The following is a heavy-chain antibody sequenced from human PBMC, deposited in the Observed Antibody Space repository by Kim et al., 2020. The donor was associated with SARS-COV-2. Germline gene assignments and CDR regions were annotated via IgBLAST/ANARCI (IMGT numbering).Heavy chain of an antibody. CDR2: MNPNSGNT. V-gene: IGHV1-8*01. CDR1: GYTFTSYD. CDR3: ARAKLVQGVFYYYYYLDV. Sequence: ASVKASCKASGYTFTSYDINWVRQATGQGLEWMGWMNPNSGNTGYAQKFQGRVTMTRNTSISTAYMELSSLRSEDTAVYYCARAKLVQGVFYYYYYLDVWGKRATVPVSS. D-gene: IGHD3-10*01. J-gene: IGHJ6*03.